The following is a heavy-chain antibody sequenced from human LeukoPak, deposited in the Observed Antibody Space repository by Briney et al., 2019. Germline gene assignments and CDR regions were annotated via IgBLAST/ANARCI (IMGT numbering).Heavy chain of an antibody. D-gene: IGHD5-24*01. CDR1: GFTLSSYE. V-gene: IGHV3-48*03. CDR2: ISSSGSSI. Sequence: GGSLRLSCAASGFTLSSYEMNWVRQAPGKGLEWVSYISSSGSSIYYADSVKGRFTISRDNAKNSLYLQMNSLRAEDTAVYYCTSANYGPAYWGQGTLVTVSS. CDR3: TSANYGPAY. J-gene: IGHJ4*02.